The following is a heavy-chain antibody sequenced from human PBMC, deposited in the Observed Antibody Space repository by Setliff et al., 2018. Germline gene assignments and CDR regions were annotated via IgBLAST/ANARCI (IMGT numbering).Heavy chain of an antibody. D-gene: IGHD3-16*01. J-gene: IGHJ4*02. CDR3: ARDGGEY. Sequence: GGSLRLSCAASGFTFSSCWMSWVRQAPGKGLEWVANIKQDGSETYYVDSVKGRFTISRDNAKNSLYLQMNSLRAEDTAVYYCARDGGEYWGQGTLVTVSS. V-gene: IGHV3-7*01. CDR2: IKQDGSET. CDR1: GFTFSSCW.